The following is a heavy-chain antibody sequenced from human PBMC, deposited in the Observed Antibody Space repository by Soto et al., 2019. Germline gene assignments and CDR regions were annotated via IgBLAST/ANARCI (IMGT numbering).Heavy chain of an antibody. CDR2: IYPGDSDT. CDR3: ARGYCTTTICYPWFDP. Sequence: GESLKISCTGVGYSFTSYWIGWVRQMPGKGLEWMGIIYPGDSDTRYSPSFQGQVTISADKSITTAYLQWSSLNASDTAMYYCARGYCTTTICYPWFDPWGQGTLVTVSS. CDR1: GYSFTSYW. J-gene: IGHJ5*02. V-gene: IGHV5-51*01. D-gene: IGHD2-2*01.